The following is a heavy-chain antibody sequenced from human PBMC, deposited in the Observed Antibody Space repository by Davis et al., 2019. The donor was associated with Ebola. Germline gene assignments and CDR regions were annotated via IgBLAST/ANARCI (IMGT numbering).Heavy chain of an antibody. D-gene: IGHD3-22*01. Sequence: SETLSLTCAVYGGSFSGYYWSWIRQPPGKGLEWIGEINHSGSTNYNPSLKSRVTISVDTSKNQFSLKLSSVTAADTAVYYCAREGGYYYDSSGLQMDRFDPWGQGTLVTVSS. CDR2: INHSGST. CDR3: AREGGYYYDSSGLQMDRFDP. CDR1: GGSFSGYY. V-gene: IGHV4-34*01. J-gene: IGHJ5*02.